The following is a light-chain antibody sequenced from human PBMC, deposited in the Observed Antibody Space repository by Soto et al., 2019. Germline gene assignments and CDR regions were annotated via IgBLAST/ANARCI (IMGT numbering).Light chain of an antibody. CDR1: SGDIGGYNY. CDR2: EVT. J-gene: IGLJ3*02. V-gene: IGLV2-14*01. Sequence: QSALTQPASVSGSPGQSITISCTGTSGDIGGYNYVSWYQQHPGKAPKLLISEVTNRPSGVSNRFFASKSGNTASLTISGLQPEDEADYYCSSYTDASGRVFGGGTKVTVL. CDR3: SSYTDASGRV.